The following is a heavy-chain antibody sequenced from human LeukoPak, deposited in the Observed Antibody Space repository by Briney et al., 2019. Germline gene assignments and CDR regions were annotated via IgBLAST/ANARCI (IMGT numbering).Heavy chain of an antibody. CDR2: ISGSGGST. Sequence: PGGSLRLSCAASGFTFSSYAMSWVRQAPGKGLEWVSAISGSGGSTYYADSVKGRFTISRDNSKNTLYLQMNSLRAEDTVVYYCAKRQVGATYFDYWGQGTLVTVSS. J-gene: IGHJ4*02. V-gene: IGHV3-23*01. CDR3: AKRQVGATYFDY. D-gene: IGHD1-26*01. CDR1: GFTFSSYA.